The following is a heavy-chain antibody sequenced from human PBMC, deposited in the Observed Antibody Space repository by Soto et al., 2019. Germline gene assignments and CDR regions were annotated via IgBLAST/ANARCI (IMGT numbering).Heavy chain of an antibody. D-gene: IGHD6-6*01. J-gene: IGHJ4*02. CDR2: IWYDGSNK. V-gene: IGHV3-33*01. CDR3: ARDSTYSSSSQLDY. Sequence: GGSLRLSCAASGFTFSSYGMHWVRQAPGKGLEWVAVIWYDGSNKYYADSVKGRFTISRDNSKNTLYLQMNSLRAEDTAVYYCARDSTYSSSSQLDYWGQGTLVTVSS. CDR1: GFTFSSYG.